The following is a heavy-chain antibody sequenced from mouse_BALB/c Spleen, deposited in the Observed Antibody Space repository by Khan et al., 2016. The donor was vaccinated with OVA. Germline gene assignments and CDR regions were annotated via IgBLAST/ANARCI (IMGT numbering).Heavy chain of an antibody. Sequence: QIQLVQSGPELEKPGETVKISCKASGYTFINFGMNWVKQAPGKDLKWMGWINTYTGEATYADDFKGRFAFSLESSASTAYLQINNLKNEDTATYGGTRRTADSSGSAWFAYWGQGTLVTVSA. CDR2: INTYTGEA. V-gene: IGHV9-3-1*01. D-gene: IGHD3-2*01. CDR1: GYTFINFG. CDR3: TRRTADSSGSAWFAY. J-gene: IGHJ3*01.